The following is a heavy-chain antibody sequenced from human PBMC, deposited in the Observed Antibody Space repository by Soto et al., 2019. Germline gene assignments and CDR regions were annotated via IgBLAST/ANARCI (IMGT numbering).Heavy chain of an antibody. D-gene: IGHD2-21*01. J-gene: IGHJ6*04. CDR3: ARDSEYSGGEVAMDV. V-gene: IGHV1-8*01. Sequence: ASVKVSCKASGYSFASYDINWVRQATGQGLEWMGWMNPNSGNTDYAQKFQGRVTMTRNTSITTAYMELSSLKSEDTAVYFCARDSEYSGGEVAMDVWGKGTTVTVSS. CDR2: MNPNSGNT. CDR1: GYSFASYD.